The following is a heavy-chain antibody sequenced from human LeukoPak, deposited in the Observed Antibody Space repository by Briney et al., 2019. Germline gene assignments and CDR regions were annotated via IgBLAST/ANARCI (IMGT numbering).Heavy chain of an antibody. Sequence: SETLSLTCTVYGGSISSGDYYWSWIPQPPGKGLEWIGYIYYSGSTYYNPSLKSRVTISVDTSKNQFSLELSSVTAADTAVYYCARGMITFGGVIASYYFDYWGQGTLVTVSS. J-gene: IGHJ4*02. CDR1: GGSISSGDYY. CDR2: IYYSGST. V-gene: IGHV4-30-4*01. D-gene: IGHD3-16*02. CDR3: ARGMITFGGVIASYYFDY.